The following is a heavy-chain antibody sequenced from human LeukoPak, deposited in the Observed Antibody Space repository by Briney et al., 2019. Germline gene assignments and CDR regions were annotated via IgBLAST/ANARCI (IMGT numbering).Heavy chain of an antibody. CDR3: ARDSGTTGEVKFDP. V-gene: IGHV4-59*12. CDR1: GGSIRSYY. D-gene: IGHD3-10*01. J-gene: IGHJ5*02. CDR2: IYYSGST. Sequence: SETLSLTCTVSGGSIRSYYWSWIRQPPGKGLEWIAYIYYSGSTNYNPSLKSRVTMSVDTSKNQFSLKLSSVTAADTAVYYCARDSGTTGEVKFDPWGQGTLVTVSS.